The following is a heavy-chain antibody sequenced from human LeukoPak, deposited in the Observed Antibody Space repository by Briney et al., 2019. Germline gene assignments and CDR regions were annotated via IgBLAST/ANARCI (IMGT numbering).Heavy chain of an antibody. CDR3: ASDRDGSGSYGFDY. V-gene: IGHV6-1*01. J-gene: IGHJ4*02. CDR1: GDSVSSNSAA. D-gene: IGHD3-10*01. CDR2: TYYRSKWYK. Sequence: SQTLSLTCAISGDSVSSNSAAWNWIRQSPSRGLEWLGRTYYRSKWYKDYAVSVKSRITINPDTSKNHFSLQLNSVTPEDTAVYYCASDRDGSGSYGFDYWGQGTLVTVSS.